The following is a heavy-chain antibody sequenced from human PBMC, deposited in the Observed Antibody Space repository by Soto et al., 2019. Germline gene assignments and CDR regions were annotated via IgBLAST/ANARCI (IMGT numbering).Heavy chain of an antibody. V-gene: IGHV1-18*01. Sequence: QVQLVQSGAEVKKPGASVKVSCKASGYTFTRSGISWVRQAPGQGLEWLRWINPDNGNTNYAQHLQGRVSLTTDTSTSTAYMDLGSLRSDDTAVYYCARDQGITTFGVYSMYYYGMDVWGQGTTVTVSS. CDR1: GYTFTRSG. CDR3: ARDQGITTFGVYSMYYYGMDV. CDR2: INPDNGNT. D-gene: IGHD3-3*01. J-gene: IGHJ6*02.